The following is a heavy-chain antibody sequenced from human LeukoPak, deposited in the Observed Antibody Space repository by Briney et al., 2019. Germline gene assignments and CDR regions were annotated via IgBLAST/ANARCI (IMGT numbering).Heavy chain of an antibody. CDR2: ISSSSSSI. CDR3: ARDFLDSSGYYFGFHY. Sequence: GGSLRLSCAASGFTFSSYSMNWVRQAPGKGLEWVSYISSSSSSIYYADSVKGRFTISRDNAKNSLYLQMNSLRAEDKAVYYCARDFLDSSGYYFGFHYWGQGTLVTVSS. V-gene: IGHV3-48*01. CDR1: GFTFSSYS. D-gene: IGHD3-22*01. J-gene: IGHJ4*02.